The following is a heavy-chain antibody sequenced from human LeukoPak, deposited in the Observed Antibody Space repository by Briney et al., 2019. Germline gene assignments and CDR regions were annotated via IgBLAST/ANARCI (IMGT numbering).Heavy chain of an antibody. Sequence: GESLKISCKTSGYSFTRYWIGWVRQMPGKGLEYMGIIYPGDSDTRYSPSFQGQVTISADKSISTAYLQWSSLKASDTAMYYCARLGIAVAGTGGSFDYWGQGTLVTVSS. CDR2: IYPGDSDT. CDR1: GYSFTRYW. CDR3: ARLGIAVAGTGGSFDY. D-gene: IGHD6-19*01. V-gene: IGHV5-51*01. J-gene: IGHJ4*02.